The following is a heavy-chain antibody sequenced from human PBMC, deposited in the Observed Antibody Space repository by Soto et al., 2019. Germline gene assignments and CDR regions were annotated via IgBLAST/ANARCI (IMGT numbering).Heavy chain of an antibody. CDR1: GGTFSSYA. CDR2: IIPIFGTA. Sequence: SVKVSCKASGGTFSSYAISWVRQAPGQGLEWMGGIIPIFGTANYAQKFQGRVTITADKSTSTAYMELSSLRSEDTAVYYCARAGYCSSTSCYFHYYYGMDVWGQGTTVTVSS. D-gene: IGHD2-2*01. CDR3: ARAGYCSSTSCYFHYYYGMDV. J-gene: IGHJ6*02. V-gene: IGHV1-69*06.